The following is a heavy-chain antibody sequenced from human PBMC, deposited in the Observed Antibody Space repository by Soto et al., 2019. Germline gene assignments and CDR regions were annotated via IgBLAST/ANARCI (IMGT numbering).Heavy chain of an antibody. CDR3: ALREVAATPRLYYYGMDV. CDR1: GYTFTSYY. J-gene: IGHJ6*02. CDR2: INPSGGST. D-gene: IGHD6-13*01. V-gene: IGHV1-46*01. Sequence: ASVKVSCKASGYTFTSYYMHWVRQAPGQGLEWMGIINPSGGSTSYAQKFQGRVTMTRDTSTSTVYMELSSLRSEDTAVYYCALREVAATPRLYYYGMDVWGQGTTVTVSS.